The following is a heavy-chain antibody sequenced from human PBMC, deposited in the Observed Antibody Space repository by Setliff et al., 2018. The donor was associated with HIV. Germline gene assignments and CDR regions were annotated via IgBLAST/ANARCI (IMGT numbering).Heavy chain of an antibody. Sequence: SVKVSCKASGGTFSSYAISWVRQAPGQGLEWMGGIIPIFGTANYAQKFQGRVTITADESTSTAYMEVRGLRPDDTAVYYCAKDKTEGAMGHWGQGTLVTVSS. D-gene: IGHD1-26*01. CDR1: GGTFSSYA. J-gene: IGHJ4*02. CDR3: AKDKTEGAMGH. CDR2: IIPIFGTA. V-gene: IGHV1-69*13.